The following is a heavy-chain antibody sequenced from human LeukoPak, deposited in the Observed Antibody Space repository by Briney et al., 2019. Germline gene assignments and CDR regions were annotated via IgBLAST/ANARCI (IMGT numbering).Heavy chain of an antibody. CDR3: ARDPTRSPGGGFFSPLGY. V-gene: IGHV7-4-1*02. CDR2: INTNTATP. D-gene: IGHD3-22*01. Sequence: ASVKVSCKASGYTFTHYAINWVRQAPGQGLEWMGWINTNTATPMYAQGFSGRFVFSLDVSDGTAYLHINSLEAGDTAVYYCARDPTRSPGGGFFSPLGYWGQGSLVTVSS. CDR1: GYTFTHYA. J-gene: IGHJ4*02.